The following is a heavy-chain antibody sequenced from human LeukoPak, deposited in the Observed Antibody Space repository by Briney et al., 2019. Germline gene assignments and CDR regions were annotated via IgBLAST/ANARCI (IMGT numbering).Heavy chain of an antibody. V-gene: IGHV4-59*01. CDR2: IYYSGST. D-gene: IGHD5-12*01. CDR3: ARGRGYSGYTYEY. Sequence: PSETLSLTCTVSGGSISSYYWSWLRQPPGKGLEWIGYIYYSGSTNYNPSLKSRVTISLDRSQSQFSLKLTSVTAADTAVYYCARGRGYSGYTYEYWGPGTLVTVSS. J-gene: IGHJ4*02. CDR1: GGSISSYY.